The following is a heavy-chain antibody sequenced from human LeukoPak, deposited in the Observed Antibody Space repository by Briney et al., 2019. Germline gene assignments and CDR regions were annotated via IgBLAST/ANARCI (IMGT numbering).Heavy chain of an antibody. Sequence: QTGGSLRLSCAASGFTFSSYAMHWVRQAPGKGLEWVAVISYDGSNKYYADSVKGRFTISGDNSKNTLYLQMNSLRAEDTAVYYCAKSRGYSYGPDYWGQGTLVTVSS. CDR2: ISYDGSNK. CDR1: GFTFSSYA. D-gene: IGHD5-18*01. CDR3: AKSRGYSYGPDY. V-gene: IGHV3-30-3*02. J-gene: IGHJ4*02.